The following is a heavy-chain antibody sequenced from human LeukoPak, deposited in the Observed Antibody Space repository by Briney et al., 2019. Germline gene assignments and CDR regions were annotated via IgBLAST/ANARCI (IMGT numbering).Heavy chain of an antibody. CDR1: GGSISSYY. CDR3: ARSPLLVVAASVFDY. D-gene: IGHD2-15*01. CDR2: VYYSGST. J-gene: IGHJ4*02. V-gene: IGHV4-59*01. Sequence: SETLSLTCTVSGGSISSYYWSWSRQPPGKGLEWIGYVYYSGSTNYNPSLKSRVTISVDTSKNQFSLKLSSVTVADTAVYCCARSPLLVVAASVFDYWGQGTLVTVSS.